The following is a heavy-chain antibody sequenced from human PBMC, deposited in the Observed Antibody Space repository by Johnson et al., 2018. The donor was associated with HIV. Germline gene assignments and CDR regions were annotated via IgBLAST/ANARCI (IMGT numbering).Heavy chain of an antibody. CDR3: TTDRRSGSYWLGTFDI. V-gene: IGHV3-15*01. J-gene: IGHJ3*02. D-gene: IGHD1-26*01. Sequence: VQLVESGGGLVQPGGSLRLSCAASGFTVSSTYMSWLRQAPGKGLEWVGRIKSKTDGGTTDYAAPVKGRFTISRDDSKNTLYLQMNSLKTEDTAVYYCTTDRRSGSYWLGTFDIWGQGTMVTVSS. CDR1: GFTVSSTY. CDR2: IKSKTDGGTT.